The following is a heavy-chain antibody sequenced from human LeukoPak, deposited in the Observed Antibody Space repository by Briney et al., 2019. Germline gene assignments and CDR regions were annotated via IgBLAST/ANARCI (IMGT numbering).Heavy chain of an antibody. Sequence: GGSLRLSCAASGFTFSSYNMNWVRQAPGKGLEWVSSISDSGGSTYYKDSVKGRFTISRDNSKNTLYLQMNSLRAEDTAVYYCAREMATTPYRTLLYWGQGTLVTVSS. CDR1: GFTFSSYN. CDR2: ISDSGGST. V-gene: IGHV3-23*01. D-gene: IGHD5-24*01. CDR3: AREMATTPYRTLLY. J-gene: IGHJ4*02.